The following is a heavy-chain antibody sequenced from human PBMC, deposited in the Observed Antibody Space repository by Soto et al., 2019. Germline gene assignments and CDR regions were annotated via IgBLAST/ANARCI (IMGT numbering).Heavy chain of an antibody. CDR1: GFTFTDSG. V-gene: IGHV3-30*03. CDR3: ARNRDGDSGWPDNFDY. J-gene: IGHJ4*02. D-gene: IGHD4-17*01. CDR2: VSHDGSAT. Sequence: QVQLLESGGGVVQPGRSLRLSCVASGFTFTDSGMHWVRQTPGKGLEWVAFVSHDGSATSYADSVKGRFTISGDISTSTLHLEMNSLKPEDTAVYYCARNRDGDSGWPDNFDYWGQGTLVTVSS.